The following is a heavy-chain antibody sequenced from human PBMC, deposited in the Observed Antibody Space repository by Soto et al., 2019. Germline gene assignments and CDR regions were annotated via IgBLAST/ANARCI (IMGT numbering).Heavy chain of an antibody. Sequence: GGSLRLSCDGSGFNFSDYSMSWVRQAPGKGLEWLSYISLTSSTMYYVDSVKGRFTISRDNAKNSLYLQMNSLRAEDTAVYYCARDPTIGGYVDYWGQGTLVTVSS. V-gene: IGHV3-48*04. D-gene: IGHD5-12*01. J-gene: IGHJ4*02. CDR3: ARDPTIGGYVDY. CDR1: GFNFSDYS. CDR2: ISLTSSTM.